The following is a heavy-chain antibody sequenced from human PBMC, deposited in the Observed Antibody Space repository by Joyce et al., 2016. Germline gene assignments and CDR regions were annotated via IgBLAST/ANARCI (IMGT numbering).Heavy chain of an antibody. CDR3: AKDRETSAVLDF. CDR2: ISNDGKNK. Sequence: CAVCGFTFRSYGMHWVRQAPGKGLEWVAVISNDGKNKNYADSVKGRFTVSRDNSKKILSLQMNSLRPEDTAVYYCAKDRETSAVLDFWGQGTPVTVSS. CDR1: GFTFRSYG. V-gene: IGHV3-30*18. J-gene: IGHJ4*02. D-gene: IGHD6-25*01.